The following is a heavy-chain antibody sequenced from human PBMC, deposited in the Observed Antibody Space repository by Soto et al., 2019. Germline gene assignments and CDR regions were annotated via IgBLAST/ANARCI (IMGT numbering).Heavy chain of an antibody. CDR3: ATLERIVGGTWDY. Sequence: GGSLRLSCAASGFTFSSYSMNWVRQAPGKGLEWVGRIRNRANSHTTVYAASVKGRFTISRDDSKNSVFLEMNSLKTEDTAVYYCATLERIVGGTWDYWGQGTLVTVSS. V-gene: IGHV3-72*01. CDR2: IRNRANSHTT. CDR1: GFTFSSYS. D-gene: IGHD1-26*01. J-gene: IGHJ4*02.